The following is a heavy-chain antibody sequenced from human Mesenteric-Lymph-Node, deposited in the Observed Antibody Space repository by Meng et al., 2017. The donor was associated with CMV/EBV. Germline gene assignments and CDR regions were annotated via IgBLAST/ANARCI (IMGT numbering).Heavy chain of an antibody. J-gene: IGHJ4*02. V-gene: IGHV3-43*01. Sequence: GGSLRLSCAASGISFDDYTMHWVRQAPGKGLEWVSLISWDGSYTYYADSVKGRFTISRDNSKNSLFLQMNSLRTEDTALYYCVTDLGTARPWRGNCFDSWGLGTLVTVSS. CDR2: ISWDGSYT. CDR1: GISFDDYT. CDR3: VTDLGTARPWRGNCFDS. D-gene: IGHD6-6*01.